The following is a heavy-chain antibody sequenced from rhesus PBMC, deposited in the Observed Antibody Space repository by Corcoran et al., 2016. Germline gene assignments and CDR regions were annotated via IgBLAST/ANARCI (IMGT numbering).Heavy chain of an antibody. J-gene: IGHJ4*01. V-gene: IGHV4S10*01. CDR2: IYGSRNST. Sequence: VQLQESGPGVVKPSEPLSLTCAVSVGSLLDSYRWSWLRRPPGKGLEWRGYIYGSRNSTNYNPSNKSRITTSNDTSKNQFSLKLSSVTAADTAVYYCARGTPIFDYWGQGVLVTVSS. CDR3: ARGTPIFDY. CDR1: VGSLLDSYR.